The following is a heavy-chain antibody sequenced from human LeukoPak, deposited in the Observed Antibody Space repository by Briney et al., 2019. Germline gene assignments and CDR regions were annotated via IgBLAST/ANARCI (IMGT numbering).Heavy chain of an antibody. CDR3: AKGRVVAGSKSLTYHWLDP. D-gene: IGHD6-19*01. CDR1: GYTFTGYH. Sequence: GASVKVSCKASGYTFTGYHIHWVRQAPGQGLEWVGWINPNSGGAKYAQKFQDRVTMTRDTSISTAYMGLSRLGSDDTAVYYCAKGRVVAGSKSLTYHWLDPWGQGTLVTVSS. V-gene: IGHV1-2*02. CDR2: INPNSGGA. J-gene: IGHJ5*02.